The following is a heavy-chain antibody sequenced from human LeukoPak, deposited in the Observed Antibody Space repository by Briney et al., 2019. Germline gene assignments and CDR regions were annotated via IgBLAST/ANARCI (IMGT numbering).Heavy chain of an antibody. D-gene: IGHD6-13*01. Sequence: SETLSLTCAVYGGSISSGDYYRSWIRQPPGKGLEWIGYIYYSGSTYYNPSLKSRLTISVDTSKNQLSLKLTSVTAADTAVYYCARAVGYSSSWYDDYWGQGTLVTVSS. CDR2: IYYSGST. V-gene: IGHV4-30-4*01. CDR3: ARAVGYSSSWYDDY. J-gene: IGHJ4*02. CDR1: GGSISSGDYY.